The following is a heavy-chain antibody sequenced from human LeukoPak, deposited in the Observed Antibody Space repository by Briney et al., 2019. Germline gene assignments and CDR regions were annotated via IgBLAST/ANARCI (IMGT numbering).Heavy chain of an antibody. D-gene: IGHD2-2*01. CDR2: ISACNGNT. V-gene: IGHV1-18*01. J-gene: IGHJ4*02. CDR3: ARAEGIVVVPAAMLGLGY. CDR1: GYTFTSYG. Sequence: ASVKVSCKASGYTFTSYGISWVRQAPGQGLEWMGWISACNGNTNYAQKLQGRVTMTTDTSTSTAYMELRSLRSDDTAVYYCARAEGIVVVPAAMLGLGYWGQGTLVTVSS.